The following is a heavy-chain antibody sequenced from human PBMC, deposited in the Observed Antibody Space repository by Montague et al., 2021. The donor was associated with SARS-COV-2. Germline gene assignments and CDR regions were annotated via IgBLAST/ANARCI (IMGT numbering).Heavy chain of an antibody. J-gene: IGHJ4*02. Sequence: SETLSLTCTVTGGPISGSSDYWGWIRQSPGKGLEWIASVDYSGNTYYSPSLKSRLTISVDTSKNQFSLKLNSVTAADTALYYCARREYSYGLVDWGQGTLVTVSS. V-gene: IGHV4-39*01. CDR3: ARREYSYGLVD. CDR2: VDYSGNT. CDR1: GGPISGSSDY. D-gene: IGHD5-18*01.